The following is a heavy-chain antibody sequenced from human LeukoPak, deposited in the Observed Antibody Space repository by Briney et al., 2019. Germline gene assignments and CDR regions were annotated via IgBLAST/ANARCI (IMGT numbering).Heavy chain of an antibody. D-gene: IGHD3-22*01. V-gene: IGHV1-69*04. CDR2: IIPILGIA. CDR1: GGTFSSYA. J-gene: IGHJ4*02. CDR3: ARALTGNYYDSSGYYIGGGY. Sequence: GSSVKVSCKASGGTFSSYAISWVRQAPGQGLEWMGRIIPILGIANYAQKFQGRVTITADKSTSTAYMELSSLRSEDTAVYYCARALTGNYYDSSGYYIGGGYWGQGTLVTVSS.